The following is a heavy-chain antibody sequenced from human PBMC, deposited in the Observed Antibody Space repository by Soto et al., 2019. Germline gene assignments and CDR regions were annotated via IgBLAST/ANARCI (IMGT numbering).Heavy chain of an antibody. CDR3: AKDQEVRITFGGVIAGIPYFDY. CDR2: ISGSGGST. J-gene: IGHJ4*02. CDR1: GFTFSSYA. D-gene: IGHD3-16*02. Sequence: GGSLRLSCAASGFTFSSYAMSWVRQAPGKGLEWVSAISGSGGSTYYADSVKGRFTISRDNSKNTLYLQMNSLRAEDTAVYYCAKDQEVRITFGGVIAGIPYFDYWGQGTLVTVSS. V-gene: IGHV3-23*01.